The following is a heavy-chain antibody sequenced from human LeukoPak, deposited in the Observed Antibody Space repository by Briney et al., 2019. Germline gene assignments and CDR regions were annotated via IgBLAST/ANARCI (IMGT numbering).Heavy chain of an antibody. Sequence: ASVKVSCKASGYTFTSYGISWVRQAPGQGLEWMGWISAYNGNTNYAQKLQGRVTMTTDTSTTTAYMELRSLRSDDTAVYYCARDEPLGTVTFFDYWGQGTLVTVSS. CDR1: GYTFTSYG. J-gene: IGHJ4*02. D-gene: IGHD4-11*01. CDR3: ARDEPLGTVTFFDY. CDR2: ISAYNGNT. V-gene: IGHV1-18*01.